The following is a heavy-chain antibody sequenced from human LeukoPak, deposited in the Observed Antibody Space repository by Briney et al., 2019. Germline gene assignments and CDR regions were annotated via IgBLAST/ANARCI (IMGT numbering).Heavy chain of an antibody. Sequence: GGSLRLSCAVSGFTFSDYYMSWIRQAPGKGLEWVSYIGGSSSTIYYADSVKGRFTTSRDNAKNSLYLQMNSLRAEDTAVYYCARDGSRYCSSTSCYSGYYYYGMDVWGQGTTVTVSS. CDR1: GFTFSDYY. D-gene: IGHD2-2*02. CDR2: IGGSSSTI. CDR3: ARDGSRYCSSTSCYSGYYYYGMDV. V-gene: IGHV3-11*01. J-gene: IGHJ6*02.